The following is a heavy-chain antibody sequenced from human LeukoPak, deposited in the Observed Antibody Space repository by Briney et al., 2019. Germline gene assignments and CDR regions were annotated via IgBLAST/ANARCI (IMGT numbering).Heavy chain of an antibody. J-gene: IGHJ5*01. D-gene: IGHD1-7*01. CDR1: GFIFSSHA. V-gene: IGHV3-30*03. CDR2: ISYAGDDGINI. Sequence: GGSLRLSCAASGFIFSSHAMHWVRQAPGKGLEWVAVISYAGDDGINIYYADSVKDRFTISRDNSKSTLYLQMNSLRPEDTAVYYCAREGLTGSTNWFDSWGQGTLATVSS. CDR3: AREGLTGSTNWFDS.